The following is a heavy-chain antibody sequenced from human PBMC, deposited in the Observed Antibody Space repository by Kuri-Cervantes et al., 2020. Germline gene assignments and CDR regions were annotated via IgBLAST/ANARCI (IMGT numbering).Heavy chain of an antibody. J-gene: IGHJ4*02. CDR3: ARHADTAMDYFDY. Sequence: SQTLSLTCAVYGGSFSGYYWSWIRQPPGKGLEWIGEINHSGSTKYNPSLKSRVTISVDTSKNQFSLKLSSVTAADTAVYYCARHADTAMDYFDYWGQGTLVTVSS. CDR1: GGSFSGYY. CDR2: INHSGST. D-gene: IGHD5-18*01. V-gene: IGHV4-34*01.